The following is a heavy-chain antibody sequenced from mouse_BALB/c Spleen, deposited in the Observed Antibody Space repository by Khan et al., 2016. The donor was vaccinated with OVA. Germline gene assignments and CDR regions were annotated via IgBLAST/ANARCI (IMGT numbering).Heavy chain of an antibody. D-gene: IGHD2-1*01. V-gene: IGHV1S137*01. CDR2: ISTYYGDS. CDR1: GYTFTDFS. J-gene: IGHJ3*01. CDR3: ARGSGNYLFAY. Sequence: VQLQQSGAELVRPGVSVKISCKGSGYTFTDFSMHWVKQSHAKSLEWIGVISTYYGDSIYNQKFKGKATMTVDKSSSTAYMELARLTSEDAAIYYCARGSGNYLFAYWGQGTLVTVSA.